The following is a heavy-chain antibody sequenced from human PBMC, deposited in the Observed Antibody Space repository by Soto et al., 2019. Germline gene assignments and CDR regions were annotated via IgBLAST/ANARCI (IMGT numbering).Heavy chain of an antibody. CDR1: GFTFSGSA. D-gene: IGHD3-10*01. Sequence: EVQLVESGGGLVQPGGSLKLSCAASGFTFSGSAMHWVRQASGKGLEWVGRIRSKANSYATAYAASVKGRFTISRDDSKNTAYLKMNSLKTEDTAVYYWPMGLLWFGAYWGQGTLVTVSS. CDR2: IRSKANSYAT. J-gene: IGHJ4*02. V-gene: IGHV3-73*02. CDR3: PMGLLWFGAY.